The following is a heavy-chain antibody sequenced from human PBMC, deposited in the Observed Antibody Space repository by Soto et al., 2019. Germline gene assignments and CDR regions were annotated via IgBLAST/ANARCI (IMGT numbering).Heavy chain of an antibody. CDR3: LRPPPHAARRMTAVDEFVL. J-gene: IGHJ4*03. CDR1: GGSISTNRFY. V-gene: IGHV4-39*01. CDR2: IYFRGHK. D-gene: IGHD2-8*01. Sequence: SETLSLTCIVSGGSISTNRFYWGWVRQSPGEGLEWIGSIYFRGHKYQNPSLESRVTVAVDMLNIQFSLSLNSVSASYTAVYSFLRPPPHAARRMTAVDEFVLGGQGTMDTAYS.